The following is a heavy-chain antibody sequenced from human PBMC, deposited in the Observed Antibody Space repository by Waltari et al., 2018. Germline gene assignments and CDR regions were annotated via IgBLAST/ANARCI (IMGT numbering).Heavy chain of an antibody. V-gene: IGHV3-49*03. D-gene: IGHD5-18*01. CDR2: IRTKASGETT. CDR1: GFTFGDCA. Sequence: EVQLVESGGGLVQPGRSLRLSCTASGFTFGDCAMSGFRQAPGKGLEWVGFIRTKASGETTEYAASVKGRFTVSRDDSKNIAYLQMNSLKTEDTAVYYCSRAGSRQLWRLPDYWGQGALVTVSS. CDR3: SRAGSRQLWRLPDY. J-gene: IGHJ4*02.